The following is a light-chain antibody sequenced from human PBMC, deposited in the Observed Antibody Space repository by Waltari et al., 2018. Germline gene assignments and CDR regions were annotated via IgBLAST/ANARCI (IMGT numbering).Light chain of an antibody. CDR1: QSVGTS. V-gene: IGKV3-15*01. CDR3: QQYDDWPRT. CDR2: RAS. J-gene: IGKJ1*01. Sequence: EIVMTQSPASLSVSPGDRVTLSCRASQSVGTSLASYQQRPGRAPRLHVYRASTRASDIPARFSGSGSGTDFTLSISTLQSEDFAGCYWQQYDDWPRTFGQGTKVEIK.